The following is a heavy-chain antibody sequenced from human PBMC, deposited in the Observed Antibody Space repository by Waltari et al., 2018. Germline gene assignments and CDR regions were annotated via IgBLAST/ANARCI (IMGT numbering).Heavy chain of an antibody. CDR1: GFTVSSNY. CDR3: AGGAYSYSYLDY. V-gene: IGHV3-53*01. D-gene: IGHD4-4*01. J-gene: IGHJ4*02. Sequence: EVQLVESGGGLIQPGGSLRLSCAASGFTVSSNYISWVRQAPGNGLEGVLGIYSGGSRYYADSGRGRFTIYRDNSKNTLYLQMNSLRAEDTAVYFCAGGAYSYSYLDYWGQGTPVTVSS. CDR2: IYSGGSR.